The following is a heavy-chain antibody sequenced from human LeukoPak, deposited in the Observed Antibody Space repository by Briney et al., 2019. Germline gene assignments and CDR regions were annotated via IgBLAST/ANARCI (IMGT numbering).Heavy chain of an antibody. CDR1: GGTFSSYA. CDR3: AREGGDYYDSSGYYDY. V-gene: IGHV1-69*13. D-gene: IGHD3-22*01. Sequence: SVNVSCKASGGTFSSYAISWVRQAPGQGLEWMGGIIPIFGTANYAQKFQGRVTITADESTSTAYMELSSLRSEDTAVYYCAREGGDYYDSSGYYDYWGQGTLVTVSS. CDR2: IIPIFGTA. J-gene: IGHJ4*02.